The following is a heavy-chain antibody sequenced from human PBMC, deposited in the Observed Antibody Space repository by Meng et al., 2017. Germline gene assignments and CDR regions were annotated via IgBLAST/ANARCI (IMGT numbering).Heavy chain of an antibody. Sequence: LPQVGAGLLNPSETLSLTCAVYGGSFSGYYWSWIRQPPGKGLEWIGEINHSGSTNYNPSLKSRVTISVDTSKNQFSLKLSSVTAADTAVYYCARGGGYSYGFGSIDYWGQGTLVTVSS. V-gene: IGHV4-34*01. CDR3: ARGGGYSYGFGSIDY. J-gene: IGHJ4*02. CDR2: INHSGST. CDR1: GGSFSGYY. D-gene: IGHD5-18*01.